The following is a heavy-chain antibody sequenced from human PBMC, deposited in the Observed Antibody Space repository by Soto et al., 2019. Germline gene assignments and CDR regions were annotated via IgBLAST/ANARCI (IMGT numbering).Heavy chain of an antibody. CDR2: MYNTGST. CDR3: ARPKTIGAAAGKGWFDP. Sequence: SETLSLTCTVFGGSISGYYWSWIRQPPGKGLEWIGYMYNTGSTVYNPSFKSRVTISVDTSKNQFSLKLNSVTAADTAMYYCARPKTIGAAAGKGWFDPWGQGTLVT. CDR1: GGSISGYY. J-gene: IGHJ5*02. V-gene: IGHV4-59*01. D-gene: IGHD6-13*01.